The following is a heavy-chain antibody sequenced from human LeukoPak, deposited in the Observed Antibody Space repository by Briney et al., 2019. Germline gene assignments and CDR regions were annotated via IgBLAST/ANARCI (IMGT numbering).Heavy chain of an antibody. CDR3: ARGDVLLWSQDFDY. Sequence: GGSLRLSCGSSGFTFSSYSMNWVRQAPGKGLEWVSSISSSSSYIYYADSVKGRFTISRDNAKNSPYLQMNSLRAEDTAVYYCARGDVLLWSQDFDYWGQGTLVTVSS. V-gene: IGHV3-21*01. CDR1: GFTFSSYS. D-gene: IGHD3-10*01. J-gene: IGHJ4*02. CDR2: ISSSSSYI.